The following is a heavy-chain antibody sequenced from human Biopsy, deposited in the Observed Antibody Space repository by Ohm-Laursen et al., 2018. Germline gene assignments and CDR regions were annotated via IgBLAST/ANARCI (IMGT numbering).Heavy chain of an antibody. CDR2: IHGSGRT. J-gene: IGHJ4*02. D-gene: IGHD3-16*01. Sequence: LRLSCAASEFNVDRNHMNWVRQAPGKGLEWVSMIHGSGRTDYADSVKGRFTVSRDNSKDTVYLQMNALRVDDTAMYYCAGAGGHSFWGQGALVTVSP. CDR3: AGAGGHSF. V-gene: IGHV3-66*01. CDR1: EFNVDRNH.